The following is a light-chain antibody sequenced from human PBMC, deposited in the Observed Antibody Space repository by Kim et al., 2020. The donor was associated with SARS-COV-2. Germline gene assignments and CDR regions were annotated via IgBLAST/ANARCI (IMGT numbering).Light chain of an antibody. J-gene: IGLJ2*01. CDR1: KLGDKY. CDR2: QDS. CDR3: QAWDSSTAV. V-gene: IGLV3-1*01. Sequence: SYELTQPPSVSVSPGLTASITCSGDKLGDKYACCYQQKPGQSPVLVIYQDSKRPSGIPERFSGSNSGNTATLTISGTQAMDEADYYCQAWDSSTAVFGGGTKRTVL.